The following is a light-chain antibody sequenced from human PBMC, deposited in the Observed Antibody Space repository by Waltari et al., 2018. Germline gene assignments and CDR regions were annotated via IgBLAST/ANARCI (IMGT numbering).Light chain of an antibody. J-gene: IGKJ4*01. CDR3: QQSYSVPLT. CDR1: QTVSTY. CDR2: AAS. Sequence: DILMTQSPSSLSASVWDRVTITCRASQTVSTYLNWYQQKPGKAPKLLIYAASNLQSGVPSRFSGSGSGTDFTLTISSLQPEDFATYYCQQSYSVPLTFGGGTKVDIK. V-gene: IGKV1-39*01.